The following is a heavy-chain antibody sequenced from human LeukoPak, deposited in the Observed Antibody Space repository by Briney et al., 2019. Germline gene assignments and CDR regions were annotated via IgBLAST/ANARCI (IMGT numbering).Heavy chain of an antibody. D-gene: IGHD6-19*01. CDR2: INPSGGST. J-gene: IGHJ3*02. Sequence: ASVKVSCKASGYTFTSYYMHWVRQAPGQGLEWMGIINPSGGSTSYAQKFQGRVTITADKSTSTAYMELSSLRSEDTAVYYCARDNGPMADSSGWYDAFDIWGQGTMVTVSS. V-gene: IGHV1-46*01. CDR1: GYTFTSYY. CDR3: ARDNGPMADSSGWYDAFDI.